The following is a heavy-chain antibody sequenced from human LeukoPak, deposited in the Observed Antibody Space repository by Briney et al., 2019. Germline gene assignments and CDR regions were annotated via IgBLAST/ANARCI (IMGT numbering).Heavy chain of an antibody. D-gene: IGHD5-18*01. J-gene: IGHJ6*02. Sequence: GGSLRLSCAASGFTFSSYSMNWVRQAPGKGLEWVSSISSSSSYIYYADSVKGRFTISRDNAKNSLFLQMNSLRAEDTAVYYCARDAVDTANAVWGQGTTVTVSS. CDR1: GFTFSSYS. CDR2: ISSSSSYI. CDR3: ARDAVDTANAV. V-gene: IGHV3-21*01.